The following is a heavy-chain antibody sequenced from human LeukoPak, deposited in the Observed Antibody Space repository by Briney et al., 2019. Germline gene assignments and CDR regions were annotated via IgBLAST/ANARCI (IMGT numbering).Heavy chain of an antibody. CDR2: ISGSGGST. CDR1: GFTFSSYA. Sequence: PGGSLRLSCAASGFTFSSYAMSWVRQAPGKGLEWVSAISGSGGSTYYADSVKGRFTISRDNSKNTLYLQMNSLRAEDTAVYYCAKDALKESGSYGNWFDPWGQGTLVTVSS. CDR3: AKDALKESGSYGNWFDP. J-gene: IGHJ5*02. D-gene: IGHD1-26*01. V-gene: IGHV3-23*01.